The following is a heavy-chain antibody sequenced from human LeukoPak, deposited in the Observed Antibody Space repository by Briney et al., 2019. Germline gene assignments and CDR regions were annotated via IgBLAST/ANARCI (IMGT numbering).Heavy chain of an antibody. V-gene: IGHV1-69*05. J-gene: IGHJ6*03. CDR3: ARGQVTKGPYYYMDV. Sequence: ASVKVSCKASGGTFSSYAISWVRQAPGQGLESMGGIIPIFGTANYAQKFQGRVTITTDESTSTAYMELSGLRSEDTAVYYCARGQVTKGPYYYMDVWGKGTTVTVSS. CDR1: GGTFSSYA. D-gene: IGHD4-11*01. CDR2: IIPIFGTA.